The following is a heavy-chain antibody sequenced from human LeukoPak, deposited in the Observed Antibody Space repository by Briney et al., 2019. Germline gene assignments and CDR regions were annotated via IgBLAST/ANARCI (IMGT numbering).Heavy chain of an antibody. D-gene: IGHD6-19*01. J-gene: IGHJ4*02. CDR2: IYSGGST. Sequence: GGSLRLSCAASGFTFDDYGMSWVRQALGKGLEWVSVIYSGGSTYYADSVKGRFTISRDNSKNTLYLQMNSLRAEDTAVYYCARYYTGSGFDYWGQGTLVTVSS. CDR3: ARYYTGSGFDY. V-gene: IGHV3-53*01. CDR1: GFTFDDYG.